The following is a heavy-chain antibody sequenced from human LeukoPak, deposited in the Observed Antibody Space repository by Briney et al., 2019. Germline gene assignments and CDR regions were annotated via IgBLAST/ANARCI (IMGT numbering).Heavy chain of an antibody. CDR2: IYSGGNT. V-gene: IGHV3-53*01. D-gene: IGHD4-17*01. Sequence: GGSLRLSCTVSGFTVSINSMSWVRQAPGKGLEWVSFIYSGGNTHYSDSVEGRFTISRDNSKNTLYLQMNSLRAEDTAVYYCARRAGEYSHPYDYWGQGTLVTVSS. J-gene: IGHJ4*02. CDR1: GFTVSINS. CDR3: ARRAGEYSHPYDY.